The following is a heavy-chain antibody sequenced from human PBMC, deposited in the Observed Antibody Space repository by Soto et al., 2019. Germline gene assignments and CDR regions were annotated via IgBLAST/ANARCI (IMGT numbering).Heavy chain of an antibody. J-gene: IGHJ5*01. CDR3: ARGRYCLTGRCFPNWFDY. V-gene: IGHV4-30-4*01. CDR1: GDSISNLDYF. Sequence: SETLSLTCSVSGDSISNLDYFWAWIRQPPGQALEYIGYIYKSATTYYNPSFESRVAISVDTSKSQFSLNVTSVTAADTAVYFCARGRYCLTGRCFPNWFDYGGQGARVT. D-gene: IGHD7-27*01. CDR2: IYKSATT.